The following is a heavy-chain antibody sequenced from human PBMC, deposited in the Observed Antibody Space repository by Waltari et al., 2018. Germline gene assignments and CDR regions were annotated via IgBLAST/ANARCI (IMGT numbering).Heavy chain of an antibody. D-gene: IGHD2-2*01. CDR3: ARGDCRSTSCYSLES. V-gene: IGHV3-30*01. J-gene: IGHJ1*01. CDR2: ISSDGTNK. CDR1: GFTIKDFA. Sequence: QVHLVESGGGVVQSGKSLRLSCAASGFTIKDFAMHWVRQAPGQGLEWVSVISSDGTNKYYADSVKGRFIISRDNSGSTLYLQMNSLRPQDTAIYCCARGDCRSTSCYSLESWGHGTLVTVS.